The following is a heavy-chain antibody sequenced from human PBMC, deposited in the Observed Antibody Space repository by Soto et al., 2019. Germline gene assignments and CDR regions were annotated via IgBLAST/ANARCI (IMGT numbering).Heavy chain of an antibody. V-gene: IGHV4-31*03. CDR2: IYSSGTT. CDR3: ARVNHYGGNPRPPYNWFDP. D-gene: IGHD2-15*01. Sequence: QVPLQESGPGLVEPSQTLSLTCIVSGDSISTGGYYWTWIRLNPGTGLEWIGHIYSSGTTSYNPSLRSRVAMSVATSQNQFSLKMSSVTAADTTVYYCARVNHYGGNPRPPYNWFDPWGQGTLVTVSS. CDR1: GDSISTGGYY. J-gene: IGHJ5*02.